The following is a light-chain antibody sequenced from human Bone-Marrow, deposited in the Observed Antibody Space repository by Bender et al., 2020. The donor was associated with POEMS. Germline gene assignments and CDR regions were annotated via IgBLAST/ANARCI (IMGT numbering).Light chain of an antibody. CDR3: CSYAGNYAWV. Sequence: QSALTQPRSVSGSPGQSVTFSCIGSISDVGNHNYVSWYQQHPDKAPRLIIFDVTKRPSGIPDRFSGSKSGNTASLTISGLQAEEEAHYYCCSYAGNYAWVFGRGTMLSVL. CDR2: DVT. V-gene: IGLV2-11*01. J-gene: IGLJ3*02. CDR1: ISDVGNHNY.